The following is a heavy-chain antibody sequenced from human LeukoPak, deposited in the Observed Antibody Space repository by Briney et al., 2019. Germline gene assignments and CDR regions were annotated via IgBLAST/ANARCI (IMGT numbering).Heavy chain of an antibody. D-gene: IGHD3-16*02. V-gene: IGHV1-46*01. J-gene: IGHJ4*02. CDR3: ARLPYRDGVAQDY. CDR2: INPISGAT. Sequence: ASVKVSCKTSGYTFTRYYMQWVRQAPGHGLEWMGIINPISGATDYAQKFQGRVTMTRDTSTSTVYMELSSLRSEDTAMYYCARLPYRDGVAQDYWGQGTLVTVSS. CDR1: GYTFTRYY.